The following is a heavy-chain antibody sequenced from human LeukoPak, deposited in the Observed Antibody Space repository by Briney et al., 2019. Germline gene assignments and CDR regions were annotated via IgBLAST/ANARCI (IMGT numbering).Heavy chain of an antibody. V-gene: IGHV3-30*02. CDR1: GFTFSSYG. J-gene: IGHJ6*03. CDR2: IRYDGSNK. D-gene: IGHD1-20*01. CDR3: ARGGGQPGSSNLTGTTELGYYYYYMDV. Sequence: QTGGSLRLSCAASGFTFSSYGMHWVRQAPGKGLEWVAFIRYDGSNKYYADSVKGRFTISRDNSKNTLYLQMNSLRAEDTAVYYCARGGGQPGSSNLTGTTELGYYYYYMDVWGKGTTVTVSS.